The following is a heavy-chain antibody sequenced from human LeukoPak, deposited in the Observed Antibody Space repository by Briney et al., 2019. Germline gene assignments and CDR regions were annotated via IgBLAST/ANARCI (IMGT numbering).Heavy chain of an antibody. CDR2: IIPIFGTA. CDR1: GYTFTSYY. D-gene: IGHD5-18*01. Sequence: ASVKVSCKASGYTFTSYYMHWVRQAPGQGLEWMGGIIPIFGTANYAQKFQGRVTITADKSTSTAYMELSSLRSEDTAVYYCARSMVKGYYYYMDVWGKGTTVTVSS. J-gene: IGHJ6*03. V-gene: IGHV1-69*06. CDR3: ARSMVKGYYYYMDV.